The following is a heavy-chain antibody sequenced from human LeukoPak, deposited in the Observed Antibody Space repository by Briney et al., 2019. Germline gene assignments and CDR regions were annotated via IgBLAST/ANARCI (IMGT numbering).Heavy chain of an antibody. V-gene: IGHV1-2*02. CDR3: ATYRSRNYDFWSGYSYYFDY. D-gene: IGHD3-3*01. J-gene: IGHJ4*02. Sequence: ASVKVSCKASGYTFTGYYMHWVRQAPGQGLEWMGWINPNSGGTNYAQKFQGRVTITRDTSISTAYMELSRLRSDDTAVYYCATYRSRNYDFWSGYSYYFDYWGQGTLVTVSS. CDR1: GYTFTGYY. CDR2: INPNSGGT.